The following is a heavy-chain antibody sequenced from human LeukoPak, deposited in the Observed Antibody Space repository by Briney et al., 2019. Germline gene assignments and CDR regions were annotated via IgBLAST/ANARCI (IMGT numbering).Heavy chain of an antibody. CDR1: GFTFSSFP. J-gene: IGHJ4*02. CDR3: ARDPQIGPGDYFDY. Sequence: GGSLRLSCAASGFTFSSFPMHWVRQAPGKGLEWVAVIAYDASNRIYADSVKGRFTISRDDSKNTLYLQMNSLRADDTALYYCARDPQIGPGDYFDYWGQGTLVTVSS. D-gene: IGHD2/OR15-2a*01. V-gene: IGHV3-30*04. CDR2: IAYDASNR.